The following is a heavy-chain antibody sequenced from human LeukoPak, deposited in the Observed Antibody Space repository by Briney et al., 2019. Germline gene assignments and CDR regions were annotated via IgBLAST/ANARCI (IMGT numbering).Heavy chain of an antibody. V-gene: IGHV3-49*03. CDR2: IRSKGYGGTT. Sequence: PGGSLRLSCTASGFTFGDYAMSWFRQAPGKGLEGVGFIRSKGYGGTTEYAACVKGRFTISREDYKNIGYLQMNSVKTEDTAVYYCTRRKSDVVVITYYFMDVWGKGTTVTVSS. CDR1: GFTFGDYA. CDR3: TRRKSDVVVITYYFMDV. D-gene: IGHD3-22*01. J-gene: IGHJ6*03.